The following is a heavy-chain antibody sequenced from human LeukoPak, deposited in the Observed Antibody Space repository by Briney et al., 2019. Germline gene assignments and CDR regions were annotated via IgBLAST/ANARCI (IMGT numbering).Heavy chain of an antibody. CDR3: AKQTQGLVRYYYYGMDV. V-gene: IGHV1-8*01. CDR1: GYTFTSYD. Sequence: GASVKVSCKASGYTFTSYDINWVRQATGQGLEWMGWMNPNSGNTGYVQKFQGRVTMTRNTSISTAYMELSSLRSEDTAVYYCAKQTQGLVRYYYYGMDVWGQGTTVTVSS. D-gene: IGHD6-19*01. J-gene: IGHJ6*02. CDR2: MNPNSGNT.